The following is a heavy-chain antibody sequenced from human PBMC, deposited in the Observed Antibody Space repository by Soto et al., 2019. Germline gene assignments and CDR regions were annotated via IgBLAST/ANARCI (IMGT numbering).Heavy chain of an antibody. CDR2: INHSGST. J-gene: IGHJ6*02. Sequence: SETLFLTCAVYGGSFSGYYWSWIRQPPGKGLEWIGEINHSGSTNYNPSLKSRVTISVDTSKNQFSLKLSSVTAADTAVYYCARARTVSYYYYGIDVWGQGTTVTVSS. CDR3: ARARTVSYYYYGIDV. D-gene: IGHD4-17*01. CDR1: GGSFSGYY. V-gene: IGHV4-34*01.